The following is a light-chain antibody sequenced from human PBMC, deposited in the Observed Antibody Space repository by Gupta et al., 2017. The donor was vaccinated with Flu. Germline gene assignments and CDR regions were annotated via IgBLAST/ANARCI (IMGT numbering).Light chain of an antibody. CDR2: EVS. J-gene: IGLJ2*01. Sequence: QAALTQPASVSGSPGQSITISCTGTSSDVGGYNYVSWYQHHPGKAPKLMIYEVSKRPSGVSNRFSGSKSGNTASLTISGPQAEDEADYYCSSDTSSSTVVFGGGTKLTVL. CDR3: SSDTSSSTVV. V-gene: IGLV2-14*01. CDR1: SSDVGGYNY.